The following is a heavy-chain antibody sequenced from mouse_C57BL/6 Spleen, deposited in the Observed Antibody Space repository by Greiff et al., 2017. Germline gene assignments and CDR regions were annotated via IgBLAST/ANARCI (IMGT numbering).Heavy chain of an antibody. CDR2: IDPNSGGT. J-gene: IGHJ3*01. V-gene: IGHV1-72*01. CDR1: GYTFTSYW. CDR3: ARWSFAY. Sequence: QVQLKQPGAELVKPGASVKLSCKASGYTFTSYWMHWVKQRPGRGLEWIGRIDPNSGGTKYNEKFKSKATLTVDKPSSTAYMQISSLTSEDSAVYYCARWSFAYWGQGTLVTVSA.